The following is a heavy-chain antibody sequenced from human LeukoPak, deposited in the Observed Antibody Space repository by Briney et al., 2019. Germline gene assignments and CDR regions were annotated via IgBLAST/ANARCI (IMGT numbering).Heavy chain of an antibody. D-gene: IGHD6-6*01. J-gene: IGHJ4*02. CDR2: ISSSGSSK. CDR1: RFTLSHYY. V-gene: IGHV3-11*04. Sequence: GGSLRLSRAASRFTLSHYYMSWIRQAPGKGLEGVSYISSSGSSKYYADSLKGRFTNHQNNCQDQLHVQMKSQKCEETAVYYCGRDLAAYYFDFWGQGTLVTVSS. CDR3: GRDLAAYYFDF.